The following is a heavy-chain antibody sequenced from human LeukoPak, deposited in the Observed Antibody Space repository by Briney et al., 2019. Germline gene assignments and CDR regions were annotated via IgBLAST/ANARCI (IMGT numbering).Heavy chain of an antibody. CDR1: GYTFSNYA. CDR3: ARAWGEDIAARPYYFDY. V-gene: IGHV1-18*01. CDR2: ISAYNGNT. Sequence: GASVKVSCKASGYTFSNYAISWVRQPPGQGLEWMGWISAYNGNTNYAPKLQGRVTMTTDTSTSADYMELRSLRSDDTAVYYCARAWGEDIAARPYYFDYWGQGSLVTVSS. J-gene: IGHJ4*02. D-gene: IGHD6-6*01.